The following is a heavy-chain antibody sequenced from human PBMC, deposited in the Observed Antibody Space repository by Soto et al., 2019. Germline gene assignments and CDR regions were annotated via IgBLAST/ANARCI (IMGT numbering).Heavy chain of an antibody. Sequence: ASVKVSCKACGYTFSSHAMHWVRQAPGQRREWMGWINAGNGNTKYSQNFQGRVAITRDTSASTAYMELRSLRSEDTAVYYCARDGARITVFGVVYYFDYWGQGTLVTVSS. CDR3: ARDGARITVFGVVYYFDY. V-gene: IGHV1-3*01. D-gene: IGHD3-3*01. J-gene: IGHJ4*02. CDR2: INAGNGNT. CDR1: GYTFSSHA.